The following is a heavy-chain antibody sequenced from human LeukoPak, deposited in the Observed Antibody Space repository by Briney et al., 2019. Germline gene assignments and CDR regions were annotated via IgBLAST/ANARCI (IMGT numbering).Heavy chain of an antibody. J-gene: IGHJ6*03. CDR3: ARGHYDSSGYTPYYYYYYMDV. CDR2: ISSSGSTI. D-gene: IGHD3-22*01. CDR1: GFTFSDYY. Sequence: GGSLRLSCAASGFTFSDYYMSWIRQAPGKGLEWVSYISSSGSTIYYADSVKGRFTISRDNAKNSLYLQMNSLRAEDTAVYYCARGHYDSSGYTPYYYYYYMDVWGKGTTVTVSS. V-gene: IGHV3-11*04.